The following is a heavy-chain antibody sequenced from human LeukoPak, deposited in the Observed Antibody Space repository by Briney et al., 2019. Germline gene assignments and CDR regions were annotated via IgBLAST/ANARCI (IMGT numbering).Heavy chain of an antibody. J-gene: IGHJ4*02. D-gene: IGHD2-21*02. CDR3: ARDGTDCGGDCYLTN. CDR1: GFTVSSNY. CDR2: IYSGGST. Sequence: GGSLRLSCAASGFTVSSNYMSWVRQAPGKGLEWVSVIYSGGSTYYADSVKGRFTISRDNSKNTLYLQLNSLRAEDTAVYYCARDGTDCGGDCYLTNWGQGTLVTVSS. V-gene: IGHV3-53*01.